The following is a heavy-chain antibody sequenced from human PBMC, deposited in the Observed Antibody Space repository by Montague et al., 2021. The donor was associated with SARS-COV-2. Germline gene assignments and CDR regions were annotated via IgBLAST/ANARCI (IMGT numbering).Heavy chain of an antibody. CDR1: GFTFDDYG. D-gene: IGHD4-17*01. CDR2: INWNGGST. J-gene: IGHJ2*01. V-gene: IGHV3-20*04. Sequence: TLRLSCAASGFTFDDYGMSWVRQAPGKGLEWVSGINWNGGSTGYADSVKGRFTISRDNAKNSLYLQMNSLRAEDTALYYCATLDYGDYYDWHFDLWGRGTLVTVSS. CDR3: ATLDYGDYYDWHFDL.